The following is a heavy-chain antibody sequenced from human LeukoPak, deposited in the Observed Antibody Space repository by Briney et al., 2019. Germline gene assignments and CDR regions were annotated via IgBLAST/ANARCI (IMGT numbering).Heavy chain of an antibody. CDR3: ARGYDFWSGYHDY. D-gene: IGHD3-3*01. J-gene: IGHJ4*02. Sequence: GGSLRLSCAASGFTFSSYGMSWVRQAPGKGLEWVSAISGSGGSTYYADSVKGRFTISRDNSKNTLYLQMGSLRAEDMAVYYCARGYDFWSGYHDYWGQGTLVTVSS. CDR2: ISGSGGST. CDR1: GFTFSSYG. V-gene: IGHV3-23*01.